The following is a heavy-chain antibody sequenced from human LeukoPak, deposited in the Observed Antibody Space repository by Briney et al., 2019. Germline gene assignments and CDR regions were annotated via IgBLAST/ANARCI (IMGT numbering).Heavy chain of an antibody. CDR2: ISYDGSNK. Sequence: PGRSLRLSCAASGFTFSSYAMHWDRQALGKGLEWVAVISYDGSNKYYADSVKGRSTISRDNSKNTLYLQMNSLRAEDTAVYYCARDDKAVAGISDYWGQGTLVTVSS. J-gene: IGHJ4*02. D-gene: IGHD6-19*01. CDR3: ARDDKAVAGISDY. CDR1: GFTFSSYA. V-gene: IGHV3-30-3*01.